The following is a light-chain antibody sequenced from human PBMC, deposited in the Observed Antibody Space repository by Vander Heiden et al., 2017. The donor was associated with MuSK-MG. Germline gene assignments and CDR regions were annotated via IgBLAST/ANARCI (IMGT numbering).Light chain of an antibody. J-gene: IGLJ2*01. V-gene: IGLV3-1*01. Sequence: SYELTHTPSVSVSPGQTASITCSGDRLGDTYACRYQQKPGQCPVLVIYQDSKRPSGIPERFSGSNSGNTATLTTGGTQAMDEADYYCQAWDSSTVVFGGGTKLTVL. CDR3: QAWDSSTVV. CDR2: QDS. CDR1: RLGDTY.